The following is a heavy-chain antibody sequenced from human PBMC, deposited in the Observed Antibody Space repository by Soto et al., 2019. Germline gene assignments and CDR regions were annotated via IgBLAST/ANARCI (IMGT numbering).Heavy chain of an antibody. V-gene: IGHV5-10-1*01. D-gene: IGHD2-21*02. CDR2: IDPGDSNT. J-gene: IGHJ3*02. Sequence: GESLKISCKASGYSFTRNWISWARQMPGKGLEWMGRIDPGDSNTNYSPSFQAHVTISADKSTNTAYLQWSSLKASDTGIYYCARQAVVVTGIAIHRDDFDMWGQGTMVTVSS. CDR3: ARQAVVVTGIAIHRDDFDM. CDR1: GYSFTRNW.